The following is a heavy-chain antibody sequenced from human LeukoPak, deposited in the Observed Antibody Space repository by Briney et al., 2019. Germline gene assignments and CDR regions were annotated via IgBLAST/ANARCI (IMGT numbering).Heavy chain of an antibody. CDR1: GYTFTSFD. V-gene: IGHV1-8*01. J-gene: IGHJ5*02. Sequence: GASVKVSCKASGYTFTSFDINSVRQATGQGLEWMGWMNPNSGNTGYAQKFQGRVTMTRNTSISTAYMELSSLRSEDTAVYYCARGKAHCSSTSCYGGWFDPWGQGTLVTVSS. D-gene: IGHD2-2*01. CDR3: ARGKAHCSSTSCYGGWFDP. CDR2: MNPNSGNT.